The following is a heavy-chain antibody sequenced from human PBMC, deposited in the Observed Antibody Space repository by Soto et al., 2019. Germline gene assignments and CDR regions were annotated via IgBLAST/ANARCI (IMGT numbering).Heavy chain of an antibody. V-gene: IGHV1-8*02. Sequence: ASVKVSCKASGYTFTSYGISWVRQATGQGLEWLGWMNPNSGNTGYAQKFQGRVTMTRNTSISTAYMELSSLRSEDTAVYYCSRLPTGYYSNLYYYYYYMDVWGKGTTVTVSS. J-gene: IGHJ6*03. D-gene: IGHD4-4*01. CDR1: GYTFTSYG. CDR2: MNPNSGNT. CDR3: SRLPTGYYSNLYYYYYYMDV.